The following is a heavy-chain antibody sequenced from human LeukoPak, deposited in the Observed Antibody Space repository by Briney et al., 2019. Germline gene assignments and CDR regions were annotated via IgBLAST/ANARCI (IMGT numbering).Heavy chain of an antibody. V-gene: IGHV4-59*01. Sequence: SETLSLTCTVSGGSISSYYWSWIRQPPGKGLEWIGYIYYSGSTNYNASLKSRVTISVDMSKNQFSLKLSSVTAADTAVYYCAKMTTVTNRFDPWGQGTLVTVSS. CDR2: IYYSGST. J-gene: IGHJ5*02. CDR3: AKMTTVTNRFDP. CDR1: GGSISSYY. D-gene: IGHD4-17*01.